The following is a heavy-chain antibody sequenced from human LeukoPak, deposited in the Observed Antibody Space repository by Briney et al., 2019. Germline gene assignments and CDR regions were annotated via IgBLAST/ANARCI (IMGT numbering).Heavy chain of an antibody. V-gene: IGHV1-18*01. CDR1: GYTFTSYG. CDR2: ISAYNGNT. J-gene: IGHJ4*02. Sequence: ASVKVSCKASGYTFTSYGISWVRQAPGQGLEWMGWISAYNGNTNYAQKFQGRVTITADESTSTAYMELSSLRSEDTAVYYCASRICSSTSCLEYYFDYWGQGTLVTVSS. CDR3: ASRICSSTSCLEYYFDY. D-gene: IGHD2-2*01.